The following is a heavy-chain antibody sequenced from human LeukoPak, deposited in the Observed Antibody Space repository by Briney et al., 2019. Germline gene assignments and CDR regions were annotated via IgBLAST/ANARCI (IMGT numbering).Heavy chain of an antibody. V-gene: IGHV1-46*01. CDR1: GYTFTSYY. D-gene: IGHD6-19*01. CDR3: ARSRGIAVAGSGGWFDP. Sequence: ASVKVSCKASGYTFTSYYMHWMRQAPGQGLEWMGIINPSGGSTSYAQKFQGRVTMTRDTSTSTVYMELSSLRSEDTAVYYCARSRGIAVAGSGGWFDPWGQGTLVTVSS. J-gene: IGHJ5*02. CDR2: INPSGGST.